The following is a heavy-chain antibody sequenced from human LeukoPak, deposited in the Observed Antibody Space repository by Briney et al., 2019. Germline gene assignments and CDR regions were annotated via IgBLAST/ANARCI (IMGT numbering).Heavy chain of an antibody. J-gene: IGHJ6*03. Sequence: ASVKVSCKASGYTFTGYYMHWVRQAPGQGLEWMGWINPNSGGTNYAQKFQGRVTMTRDTSISTAYMELSRLRSDDTAVYYCAKTRANYDILTGYYPHYYMDVWGKGTTVTISS. CDR1: GYTFTGYY. CDR2: INPNSGGT. V-gene: IGHV1-2*02. CDR3: AKTRANYDILTGYYPHYYMDV. D-gene: IGHD3-9*01.